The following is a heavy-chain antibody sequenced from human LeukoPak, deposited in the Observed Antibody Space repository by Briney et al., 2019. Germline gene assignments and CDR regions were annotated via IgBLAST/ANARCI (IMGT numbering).Heavy chain of an antibody. Sequence: GASVKVSCKASGYTFTGYYMHWVRQAPGQGLEWMGRINPNSSGTNYAQKFQGRVTMTRDTSISTAYMELSRLRSDDTAVYYCARRVTGSGSYYEQFDYWGQGTLVTVSS. CDR2: INPNSSGT. D-gene: IGHD3-10*01. CDR1: GYTFTGYY. CDR3: ARRVTGSGSYYEQFDY. J-gene: IGHJ4*02. V-gene: IGHV1-2*06.